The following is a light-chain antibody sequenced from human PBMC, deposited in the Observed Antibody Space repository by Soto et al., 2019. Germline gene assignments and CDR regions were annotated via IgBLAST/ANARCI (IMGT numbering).Light chain of an antibody. CDR2: AAS. CDR1: QSINSD. Sequence: DIQLTQSPSSLSASVGDRVTITCRASQSINSDLNWYQQKPGKVPKLLIYAASSLQTGVPSRFSGSGSGTDFTLTITSLQPEDFASYYGQQSYSTPHTFGQGTKLDIK. CDR3: QQSYSTPHT. V-gene: IGKV1-39*01. J-gene: IGKJ2*01.